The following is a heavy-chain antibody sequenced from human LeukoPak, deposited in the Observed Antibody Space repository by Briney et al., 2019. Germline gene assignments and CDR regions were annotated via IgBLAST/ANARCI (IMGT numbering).Heavy chain of an antibody. CDR3: ARVREQWLGDFDY. CDR2: IIPIFGTA. V-gene: IGHV1-69*05. D-gene: IGHD6-19*01. Sequence: GSSVKVSCKASGGTFSSYAISWVRQAPGQGLEWMGGIIPIFGTANYAQKFQGRVTMTSNTSISTAYMELSSLRSEDTAVYYCARVREQWLGDFDYWGQGTLVTVSS. J-gene: IGHJ4*02. CDR1: GGTFSSYA.